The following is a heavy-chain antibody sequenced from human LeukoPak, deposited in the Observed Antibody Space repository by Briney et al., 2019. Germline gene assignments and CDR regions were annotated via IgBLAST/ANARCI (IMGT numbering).Heavy chain of an antibody. V-gene: IGHV1-8*01. CDR3: ARASGSYWWFDS. CDR2: MNPNSGNT. J-gene: IGHJ5*01. CDR1: GYTFTSYD. D-gene: IGHD1-26*01. Sequence: ASVKVSCKASGYTFTSYDINWVRQATGQGLEWMGWMNPNSGNTGYAQKFQGRVTMTRNTSISTAYMELNRLRSDDTAVYYCARASGSYWWFDSWGQGTLVTVSS.